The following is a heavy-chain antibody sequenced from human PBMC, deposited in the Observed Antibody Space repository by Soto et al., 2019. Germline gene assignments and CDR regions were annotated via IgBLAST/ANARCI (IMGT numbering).Heavy chain of an antibody. D-gene: IGHD2-2*01. CDR2: INPSGGST. J-gene: IGHJ6*02. CDR1: GYTFTSYY. CDR3: ARDPICSSTSCYEDLYYYYGMDV. Sequence: GASVKVSCKASGYTFTSYYMHWVRQAPGQGLEWMGIINPSGGSTSYAQKFQGRVTMTRDTSTSTVYMELSSLRSEDTAVYYCARDPICSSTSCYEDLYYYYGMDVWGQGTTVTVYS. V-gene: IGHV1-46*01.